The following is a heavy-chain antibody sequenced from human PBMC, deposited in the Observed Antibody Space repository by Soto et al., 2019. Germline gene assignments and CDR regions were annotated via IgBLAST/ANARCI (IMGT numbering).Heavy chain of an antibody. J-gene: IGHJ4*02. Sequence: ASVKVSCKASGYTFTAYYMNWVRQAPGQGLEWMGWINPNSGVTNYAQKFQDSVTMTRDTSISTAYMELSRLRSDDTAVYYCARGLWNDGYFDSWGQGTLVTVS. CDR1: GYTFTAYY. D-gene: IGHD1-1*01. CDR3: ARGLWNDGYFDS. CDR2: INPNSGVT. V-gene: IGHV1-2*04.